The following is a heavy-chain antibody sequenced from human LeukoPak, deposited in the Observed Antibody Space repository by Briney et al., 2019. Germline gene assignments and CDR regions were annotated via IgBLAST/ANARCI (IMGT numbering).Heavy chain of an antibody. Sequence: GGSLRLSCVASGFTFGKYWMSWVRQAPGKGLEWVANIKLDGSEKNYVDSVKGRFTISRDNTKNSLYLQMNSLRAEDTAVYYCARVGVAGYWGQGTLVTVSS. CDR2: IKLDGSEK. D-gene: IGHD2-15*01. V-gene: IGHV3-7*01. CDR3: ARVGVAGY. CDR1: GFTFGKYW. J-gene: IGHJ4*02.